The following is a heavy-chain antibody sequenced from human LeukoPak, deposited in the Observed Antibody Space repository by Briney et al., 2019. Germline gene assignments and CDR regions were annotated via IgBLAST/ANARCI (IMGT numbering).Heavy chain of an antibody. CDR3: ARDSDQKLSYYYMDV. Sequence: GGSLRLSCAASGFTFSSYSMNWVRQAPGKGLEWVSYISSSSSTIYYADSVKGRFTISRDNAKNSLYLQMNSLRAEDTAVYYCARDSDQKLSYYYMDVWGEGTTVTISS. CDR2: ISSSSSTI. CDR1: GFTFSSYS. J-gene: IGHJ6*03. V-gene: IGHV3-48*01. D-gene: IGHD6-25*01.